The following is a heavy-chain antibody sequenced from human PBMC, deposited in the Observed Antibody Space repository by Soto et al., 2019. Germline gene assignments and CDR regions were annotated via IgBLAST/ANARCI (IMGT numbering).Heavy chain of an antibody. J-gene: IGHJ4*02. CDR1: GFTFSTYW. V-gene: IGHV3-7*04. CDR3: AGGTGLAY. CDR2: IKQDGSEK. Sequence: EVPLVESGGGLVQPGGSLRLSCAASGFTFSTYWMTWVRQAPGKGLEWVGNIKQDGSEKYYVDSVKGRFTISRDNAKNSLYLQMSSLRAEDTAVYYCAGGTGLAYWGQGTLVTVSS.